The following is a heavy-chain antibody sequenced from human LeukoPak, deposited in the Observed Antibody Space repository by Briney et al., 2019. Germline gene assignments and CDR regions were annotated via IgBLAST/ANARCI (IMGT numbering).Heavy chain of an antibody. J-gene: IGHJ4*02. V-gene: IGHV1-18*01. CDR1: GYTFTSYG. CDR2: ISAYNGNT. D-gene: IGHD5-12*01. CDR3: ARDGYSGYDGVQEFDY. Sequence: ASVKVSCKASGYTFTSYGISWVRQAPGQGLEWMGWISAYNGNTNYAQKLQGRVTITADKSTSTAYMELSSLRSEDTAVYYCARDGYSGYDGVQEFDYWGQGTLVTVSS.